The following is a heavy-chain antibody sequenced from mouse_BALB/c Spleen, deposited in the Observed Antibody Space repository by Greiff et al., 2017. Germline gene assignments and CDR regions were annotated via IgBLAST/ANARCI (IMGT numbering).Heavy chain of an antibody. V-gene: IGHV4-1*02. CDR2: INPDSSTI. Sequence: EVQRVESGGGLVQPGGSLKLSCAASGFDFSRYWMSWVRQAPGKGLEWIGEINPDSSTINYTPSLKDKFIISRDNAKNTLYLQMSKVRSEDTALYYCARPSSISYYYAMDYWGQGTSVTVSS. CDR1: GFDFSRYW. D-gene: IGHD1-3*01. J-gene: IGHJ4*01. CDR3: ARPSSISYYYAMDY.